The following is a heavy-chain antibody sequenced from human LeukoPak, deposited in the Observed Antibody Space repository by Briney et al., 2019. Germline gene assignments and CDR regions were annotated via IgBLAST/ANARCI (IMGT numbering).Heavy chain of an antibody. CDR3: ARVRGSGSYYLDY. CDR2: ISSNGGST. V-gene: IGHV3-64*01. Sequence: GGSLRLSCAASGFTFSSYAMHWVRQAPGKGLEYVSAISSNGGSTYYANSVKGRFTISRDNSKNTLYLQMDSLRAEDMAVYYCARVRGSGSYYLDYWGQGTLVTVSS. D-gene: IGHD3-10*01. CDR1: GFTFSSYA. J-gene: IGHJ4*02.